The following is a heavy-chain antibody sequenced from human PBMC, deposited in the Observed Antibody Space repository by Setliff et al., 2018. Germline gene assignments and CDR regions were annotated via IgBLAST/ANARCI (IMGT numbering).Heavy chain of an antibody. Sequence: LRLSCGASGFTYNSDWVSWVRQAPGKGLEWLASINPDGSEKYYVDSVKGRFTISRDNAKNSLSLQMNSLRTEDTAVYYCFGAGTCSYWGQGTQVTVSS. CDR3: FGAGTCSY. V-gene: IGHV3-7*01. J-gene: IGHJ4*02. D-gene: IGHD3-10*01. CDR2: INPDGSEK. CDR1: GFTYNSDW.